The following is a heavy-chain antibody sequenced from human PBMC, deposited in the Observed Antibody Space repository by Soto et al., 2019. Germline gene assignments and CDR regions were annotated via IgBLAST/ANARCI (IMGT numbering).Heavy chain of an antibody. J-gene: IGHJ6*03. D-gene: IGHD1-1*01. V-gene: IGHV4-34*01. CDR3: AREGLNSYYYYYMDV. CDR1: GGSFSGYY. Sequence: SETLSLTCAVYGGSFSGYYWSWIRQPPGKGLEWIGEINHSGSTNYNPSLKSRVTISVDTSKNQFSLKLSSVTAADTAVYYCAREGLNSYYYYYMDVWGKGTTVTVSS. CDR2: INHSGST.